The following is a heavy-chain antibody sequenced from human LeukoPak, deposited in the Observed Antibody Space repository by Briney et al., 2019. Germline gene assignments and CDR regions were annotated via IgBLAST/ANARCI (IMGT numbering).Heavy chain of an antibody. J-gene: IGHJ6*02. CDR3: ASLFATEGSYYYYYYGMDV. D-gene: IGHD1-26*01. CDR1: GYTFTSYY. Sequence: ASVTVSCKASGYTFTSYYMHWVRQPPGQGLEWMGIINPSGGSTSYAQKFQGRVTMTRDTSTNTVYMELSSLRSEDTAVYYCASLFATEGSYYYYYYGMDVWGQETTATVAS. CDR2: INPSGGST. V-gene: IGHV1-46*01.